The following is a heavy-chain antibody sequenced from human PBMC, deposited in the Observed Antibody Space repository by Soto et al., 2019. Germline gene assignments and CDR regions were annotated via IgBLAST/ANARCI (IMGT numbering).Heavy chain of an antibody. D-gene: IGHD1-26*01. Sequence: QLQLQESGSGLVKPSQTLSLTCAVSGGSISSGGYSWSWIRQPPGKGLECIGYIYHSGSTYYNPSRKGRVTIAVDRSTNQFSLKLSSVTGADTAVYYCASRPSGSGFDPWGQGTVVTVSS. V-gene: IGHV4-30-2*01. CDR1: GGSISSGGYS. J-gene: IGHJ5*02. CDR2: IYHSGST. CDR3: ASRPSGSGFDP.